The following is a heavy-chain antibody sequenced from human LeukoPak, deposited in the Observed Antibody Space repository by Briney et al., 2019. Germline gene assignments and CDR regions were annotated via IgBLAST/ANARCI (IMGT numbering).Heavy chain of an antibody. Sequence: PSETLSLTCTVSGGSISSYYWSWIRQPPGKGLEWIGYIYYSGSTNYNPSLKSRVTISVDTSKNQFSLRLSSVTAADTVVYYCARVYDRSSYYYYLDYWGQGTLVTVSS. J-gene: IGHJ4*02. CDR1: GGSISSYY. CDR2: IYYSGST. D-gene: IGHD3-22*01. CDR3: ARVYDRSSYYYYLDY. V-gene: IGHV4-59*01.